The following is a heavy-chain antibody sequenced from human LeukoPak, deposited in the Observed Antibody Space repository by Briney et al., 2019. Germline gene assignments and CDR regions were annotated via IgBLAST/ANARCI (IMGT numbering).Heavy chain of an antibody. D-gene: IGHD5/OR15-5a*01. V-gene: IGHV3-21*01. Sequence: GGSLRLSCTASESTFSSFPMSWVRQAPGRGLEWISSISSSGSHIYYADSLKGRFTVSRGNAKNSLYVQMNSLRAEDTAVYYCAKIGVSGHWYFDLWGRGTLVTVSS. CDR2: ISSSGSHI. J-gene: IGHJ2*01. CDR3: AKIGVSGHWYFDL. CDR1: ESTFSSFP.